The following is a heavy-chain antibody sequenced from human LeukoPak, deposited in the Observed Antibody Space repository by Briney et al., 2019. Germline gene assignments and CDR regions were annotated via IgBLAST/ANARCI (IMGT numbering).Heavy chain of an antibody. V-gene: IGHV4-61*01. Sequence: SETLSLTCTASGGSVSSGSYYWSWIRQPPEKGLEWIGYIYHNGGTNYNPSLQSRLTISVDTSKNQFSLKLSSVTAADTAVYYCARHLRAVAGGRYFDYWGQGTQVTVSS. CDR2: IYHNGGT. J-gene: IGHJ4*02. CDR3: ARHLRAVAGGRYFDY. CDR1: GGSVSSGSYY. D-gene: IGHD6-19*01.